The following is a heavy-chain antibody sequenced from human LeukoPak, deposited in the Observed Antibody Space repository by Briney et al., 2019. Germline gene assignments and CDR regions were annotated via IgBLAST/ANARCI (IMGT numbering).Heavy chain of an antibody. CDR2: ISSNGGST. V-gene: IGHV3-64*01. Sequence: GGSLRLSCAASGFTFSSYAMHWVRQAPGKGLEYVSAISSNGGSTYYANSVKGRFTISRDNSKNTLYLQMNSLRAEDTAVYYCAKPLGPLSGSYSLAEYFQHWGQGTLVTVSS. J-gene: IGHJ1*01. CDR1: GFTFSSYA. D-gene: IGHD1-26*01. CDR3: AKPLGPLSGSYSLAEYFQH.